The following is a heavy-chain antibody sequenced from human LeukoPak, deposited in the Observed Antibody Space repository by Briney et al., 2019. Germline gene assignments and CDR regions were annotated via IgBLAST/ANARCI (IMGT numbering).Heavy chain of an antibody. D-gene: IGHD1-26*01. Sequence: SETLSLTCTVSGGSISTSNYYWGWIRQPPGKGLEWIGNIFYSGSTYYSPSLRSRVTISLDTSRNQFSLKLNSVTAADTAIYYCAKSGGYGLIDYWGQGTLVTVSS. CDR2: IFYSGST. CDR1: GGSISTSNYY. V-gene: IGHV4-39*07. J-gene: IGHJ4*02. CDR3: AKSGGYGLIDY.